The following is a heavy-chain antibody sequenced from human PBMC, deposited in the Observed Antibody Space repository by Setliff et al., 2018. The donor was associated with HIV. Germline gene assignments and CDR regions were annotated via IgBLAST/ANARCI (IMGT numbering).Heavy chain of an antibody. J-gene: IGHJ1*01. Sequence: SETLSLTCTVSGDSISTYSWNWIRQPPGKGLEWIGYIYTSGSTNYNPSLKSRVTISADTSKNQFSLKLSSVTAADTAVYYCASGRPTVNYYDSSGYSDWG. V-gene: IGHV4-4*09. CDR1: GDSISTYS. D-gene: IGHD3-22*01. CDR2: IYTSGST. CDR3: ASGRPTVNYYDSSGYSD.